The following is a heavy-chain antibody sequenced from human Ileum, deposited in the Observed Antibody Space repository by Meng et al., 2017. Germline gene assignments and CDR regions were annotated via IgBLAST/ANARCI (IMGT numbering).Heavy chain of an antibody. V-gene: IGHV3-23*01. J-gene: IGHJ4*02. Sequence: GGSLRLSCAASGFTVSTYGFTCVRQAPGKGLEWVASISGSGDNTYYADSVKGRFTFSRDDSQNTLILQMNTLRAVDTALYYCERGLTLYDFWGQGTLVTVAS. CDR1: GFTVSTYG. CDR3: ERGLTLYDF. CDR2: ISGSGDNT. D-gene: IGHD3-16*01.